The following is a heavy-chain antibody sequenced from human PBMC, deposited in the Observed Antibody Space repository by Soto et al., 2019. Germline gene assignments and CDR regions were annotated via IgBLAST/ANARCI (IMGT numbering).Heavy chain of an antibody. CDR3: ARDLGSGWTLDY. CDR1: GFTFNTYS. J-gene: IGHJ4*02. V-gene: IGHV3-21*01. Sequence: EVQLVESGGGLVKPGGPLGLSWAASGFTFNTYSLNWVRQAPGKGLEWVSGISSSSRQLYYADSVKGRFTISRDNAKSSLFLQMNSLRAEDTAVYYCARDLGSGWTLDYWGQGTLVTVSS. CDR2: ISSSSRQL. D-gene: IGHD6-19*01.